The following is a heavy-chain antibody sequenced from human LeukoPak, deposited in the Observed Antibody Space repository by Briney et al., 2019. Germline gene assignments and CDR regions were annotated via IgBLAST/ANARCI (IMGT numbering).Heavy chain of an antibody. J-gene: IGHJ4*02. V-gene: IGHV5-51*01. Sequence: ESLKISCNSSGYNCTHYWIGWVRQRPGTGLEWMGIISPGDSDTRYNPSFQGQVTISADKSICTAYLQWGSLKASDTAMYYCARRGDSYGRFDYWGQGILVTVSS. CDR2: ISPGDSDT. CDR1: GYNCTHYW. CDR3: ARRGDSYGRFDY. D-gene: IGHD5-18*01.